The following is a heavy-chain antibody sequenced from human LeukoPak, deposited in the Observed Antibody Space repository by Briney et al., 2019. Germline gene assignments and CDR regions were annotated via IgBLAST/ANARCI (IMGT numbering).Heavy chain of an antibody. D-gene: IGHD5-18*01. V-gene: IGHV4-34*01. CDR2: INHSGST. CDR3: ARLRAYSHDY. J-gene: IGHJ4*02. CDR1: GGSFSGYY. Sequence: PSETLSLTCAVYGGSFSGYYWSWIRQPPGKGLEWIGEINHSGSTNYNPSLKSRVTISVDMSKNLFSLKLSSVTAADTAVYYCARLRAYSHDYWGQGALVTVSS.